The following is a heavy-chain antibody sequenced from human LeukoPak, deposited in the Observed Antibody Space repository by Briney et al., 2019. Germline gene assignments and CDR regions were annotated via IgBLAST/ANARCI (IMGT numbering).Heavy chain of an antibody. J-gene: IGHJ4*02. CDR1: GGSFGGYY. CDR2: INHSGST. V-gene: IGHV4-34*01. CDR3: ARGLKDY. Sequence: PSETLSLTCAVYGGSFGGYYWSWIRQPPGKGLEWIGEINHSGSTNYNPSLKSRVTISVDTSKNQFSLKLSSVTAADTAVYYCARGLKDYWGQGTLVTVSS.